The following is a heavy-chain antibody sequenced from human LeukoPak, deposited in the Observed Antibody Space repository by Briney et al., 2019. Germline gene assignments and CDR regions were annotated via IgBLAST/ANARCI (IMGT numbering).Heavy chain of an antibody. Sequence: GGSLRLSCAASGLTFSSHWMHWVRQAPGKGLEWVSAISGSGGSTYYADSVKGRFTISRDNSKNTLYLQMNSLRAEDTAVYYCAKDDSSGYWVYWGQGTLVTVSS. V-gene: IGHV3-23*01. D-gene: IGHD3-22*01. J-gene: IGHJ4*02. CDR2: ISGSGGST. CDR1: GLTFSSHW. CDR3: AKDDSSGYWVY.